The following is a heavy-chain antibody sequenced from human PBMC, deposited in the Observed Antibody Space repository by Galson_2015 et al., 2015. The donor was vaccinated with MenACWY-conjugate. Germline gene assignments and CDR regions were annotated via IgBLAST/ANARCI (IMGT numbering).Heavy chain of an antibody. D-gene: IGHD3-10*01. Sequence: SLRLSCAASGFTFSSYAMSWVRQAPGKGLEWVSAISGSGGSTYYADSVKGRFTISRDNSKNTLYLQMSSLRAEDTAVYYCAKNNWGFGELLYSIDYWGQGTLVTVSS. CDR3: AKNNWGFGELLYSIDY. CDR1: GFTFSSYA. CDR2: ISGSGGST. J-gene: IGHJ4*02. V-gene: IGHV3-23*01.